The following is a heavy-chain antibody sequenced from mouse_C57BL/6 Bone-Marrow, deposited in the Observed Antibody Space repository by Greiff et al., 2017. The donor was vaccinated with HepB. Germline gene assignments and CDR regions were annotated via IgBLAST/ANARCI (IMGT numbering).Heavy chain of an antibody. Sequence: VQVVESGAELARPGASVKLSCKASGYTFTSYGISWVKQRTGQGLEWIGEIYPRSGNTYYNEKFKGKATLTADKSSSTAYMELRSLTSEDSAVYFCADYYGSSYGYFDVWGTGTTVTVSS. D-gene: IGHD1-1*01. CDR3: ADYYGSSYGYFDV. J-gene: IGHJ1*03. CDR1: GYTFTSYG. V-gene: IGHV1-81*01. CDR2: IYPRSGNT.